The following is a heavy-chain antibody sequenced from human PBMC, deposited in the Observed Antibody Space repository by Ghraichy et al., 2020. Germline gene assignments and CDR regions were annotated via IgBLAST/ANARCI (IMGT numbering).Heavy chain of an antibody. J-gene: IGHJ6*02. CDR1: GDTFPSFA. Sequence: ASVKVSCRASGDTFPSFAITWVRQARGQGLDGMGWIRLRNGKHQFRQPTQGRVTMTTDQSTKPVYMELGGLGSDDTAVYYCARGFPDPDFWSAVDRAGSYYVMDLWGQGTTVTVSS. D-gene: IGHD3-3*01. CDR3: ARGFPDPDFWSAVDRAGSYYVMDL. V-gene: IGHV1-18*01. CDR2: IRLRNGKH.